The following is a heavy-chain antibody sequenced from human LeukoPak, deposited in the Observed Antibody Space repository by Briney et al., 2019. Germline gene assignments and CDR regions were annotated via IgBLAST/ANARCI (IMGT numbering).Heavy chain of an antibody. J-gene: IGHJ4*02. CDR2: ISWNSGSI. CDR1: GFTFDDYA. Sequence: GGSLRLSCAASGFTFDDYAMHWVRQAPGKGLEWVSGISWNSGSIGYADSVKGRFTISRDNAKNSLYLQMNSLRAEDTALYYCAKEGLLLRYFDYWGQGTLVTVSS. D-gene: IGHD2-15*01. V-gene: IGHV3-9*01. CDR3: AKEGLLLRYFDY.